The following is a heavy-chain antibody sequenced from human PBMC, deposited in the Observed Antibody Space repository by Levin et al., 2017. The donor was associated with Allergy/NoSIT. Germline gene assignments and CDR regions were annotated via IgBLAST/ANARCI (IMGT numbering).Heavy chain of an antibody. V-gene: IGHV3-21*01. CDR3: ARTYDYVWGSYRLSADFDY. Sequence: SCAASGFTFSSYSMNWVRQAPGKGLEWVSSISSSSSYIYYADSVKGRFTISRDNAKNSLYLQMNSLRAEDTAVYYCARTYDYVWGSYRLSADFDYWGQGTLVTVSS. D-gene: IGHD3-16*02. J-gene: IGHJ4*02. CDR2: ISSSSSYI. CDR1: GFTFSSYS.